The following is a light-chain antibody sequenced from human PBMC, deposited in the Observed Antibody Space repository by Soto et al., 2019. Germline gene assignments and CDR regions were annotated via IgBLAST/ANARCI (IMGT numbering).Light chain of an antibody. J-gene: IGKJ1*01. CDR3: QQYHTDWT. Sequence: QMTQSPSSLSASAGDTVTITCRASESIDNWLAWYQQKPGKAPKLLLFAASTLVGGVPSRFSGRGSGTEFTLTISSLQADDFATYYCQQYHTDWTFGQGTKVDIK. CDR1: ESIDNW. V-gene: IGKV1-5*01. CDR2: AAS.